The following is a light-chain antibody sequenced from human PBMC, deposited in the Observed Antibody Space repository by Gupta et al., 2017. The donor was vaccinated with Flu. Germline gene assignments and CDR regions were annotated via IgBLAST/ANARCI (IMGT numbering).Light chain of an antibody. CDR1: SSDVGGYDY. V-gene: IGLV2-14*01. J-gene: IGLJ3*02. Sequence: SITISCTGTSSDVGGYDYVSWYQHYPGKAPKLIIYEVNNRPSGVSNRFSGSKSGNAASLTISGLQPEDEADYYCSSFTSSTIGVFGGGTKLTVL. CDR3: SSFTSSTIGV. CDR2: EVN.